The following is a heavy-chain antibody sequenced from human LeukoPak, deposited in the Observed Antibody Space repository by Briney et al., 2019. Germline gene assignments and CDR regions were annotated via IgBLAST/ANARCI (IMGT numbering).Heavy chain of an antibody. CDR1: GGSISNYY. D-gene: IGHD5-18*01. CDR3: AGGRVWLAFDS. CDR2: VYYSGST. V-gene: IGHV4-59*01. J-gene: IGHJ4*02. Sequence: SETLSLTCTVSGGSISNYYWTWIRQPPGKGLEWIAYVYYSGSTNYNPSLKSRVSISVDTSKNQFSLKLSSVTAADTAVYYSAGGRVWLAFDSWGQGTLLTVSS.